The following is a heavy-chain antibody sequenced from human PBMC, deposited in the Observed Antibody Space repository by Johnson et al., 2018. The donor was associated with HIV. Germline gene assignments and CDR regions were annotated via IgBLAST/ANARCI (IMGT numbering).Heavy chain of an antibody. CDR1: GFTFSSYD. D-gene: IGHD3-22*01. CDR3: ARAREVYYLDAFDI. J-gene: IGHJ3*02. Sequence: VQLVESGGGVVQPGRSLRLSCAASGFTFSSYDMNWVRQAPGKGLEWVSGINWNGDNTGYGDSVKGRFTIFRDNAKNSLYLQMNSLRAEDTAVYYCARAREVYYLDAFDIWGQGTMVTVSS. V-gene: IGHV3-20*04. CDR2: INWNGDNT.